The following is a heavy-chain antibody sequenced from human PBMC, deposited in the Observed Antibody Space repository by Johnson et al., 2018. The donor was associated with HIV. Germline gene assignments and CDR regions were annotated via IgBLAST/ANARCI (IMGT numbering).Heavy chain of an antibody. Sequence: QVQLVESGGGVVQPGRSLRLSCAASGFTFSNAWMSWVRQAPGKGLEWVAFIRYDGTNKYYADSVKGRFTVSRDNAKNTLYLQMNSLRAEDTAVYYCAKDLFTEREDDVFDVWGQGTMDTVSS. J-gene: IGHJ3*01. D-gene: IGHD1-26*01. V-gene: IGHV3-33*03. CDR2: IRYDGTNK. CDR1: GFTFSNAW. CDR3: AKDLFTEREDDVFDV.